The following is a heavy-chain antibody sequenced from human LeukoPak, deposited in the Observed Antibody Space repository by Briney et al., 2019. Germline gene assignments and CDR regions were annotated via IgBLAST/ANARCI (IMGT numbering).Heavy chain of an antibody. CDR2: IYPGDSDT. CDR1: GYSFTSYW. Sequence: GESLKISCKGSGYSFTSYWIGWVRQMPGKGLEWMGIIYPGDSDTRYSPSFQGQVTISADKSISTAYLQWSSLKASDTAMYYCARHLDPDYNWNDVNWFDPWGQGALVTVSS. D-gene: IGHD1-20*01. J-gene: IGHJ5*02. CDR3: ARHLDPDYNWNDVNWFDP. V-gene: IGHV5-51*01.